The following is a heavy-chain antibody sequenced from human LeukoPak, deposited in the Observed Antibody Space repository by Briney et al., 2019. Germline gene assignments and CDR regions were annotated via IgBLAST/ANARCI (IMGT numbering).Heavy chain of an antibody. Sequence: PSETLSLTCTVSGGSISSYYWSWIRQPPGKGLEWIGYIYYSGSTNYNPSLKSRVTISVDTSKKQFSLKLSSVTAADTAVYYCARDCSSTSCYGMSYYYYMDVWGKGTTVTVSS. CDR3: ARDCSSTSCYGMSYYYYMDV. CDR2: IYYSGST. J-gene: IGHJ6*03. CDR1: GGSISSYY. D-gene: IGHD2-2*01. V-gene: IGHV4-59*01.